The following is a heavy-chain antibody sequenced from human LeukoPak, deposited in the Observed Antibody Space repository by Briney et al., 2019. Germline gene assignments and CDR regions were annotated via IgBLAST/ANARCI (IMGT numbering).Heavy chain of an antibody. D-gene: IGHD3-9*01. CDR2: ISYDGSNK. Sequence: GGSLRLSCAASGFYFSGYGMHWVRQAPGKGLEWVAVISYDGSNKYYADSLKGRFTISRDNSKNTLYLQMDSLRAEDTAVYYCAKDYDIFTGYSNGYYFDYWGQGTLVTVSS. V-gene: IGHV3-30*18. CDR1: GFYFSGYG. CDR3: AKDYDIFTGYSNGYYFDY. J-gene: IGHJ4*02.